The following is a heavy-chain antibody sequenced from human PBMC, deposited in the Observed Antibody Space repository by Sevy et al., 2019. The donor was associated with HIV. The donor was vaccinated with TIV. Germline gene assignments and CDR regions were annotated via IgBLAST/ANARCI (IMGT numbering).Heavy chain of an antibody. CDR3: AIYNYDSNGYSPLYYYGLDV. J-gene: IGHJ6*02. CDR1: GGTLTTYA. CDR2: IIPMFGTT. Sequence: ASVKVSCKASGGTLTTYAISWVRQAPGQGLEWMGGIIPMFGTTIFAQKFQGRVTLTTDESTSTAYMELRSLRAADTAVYYCAIYNYDSNGYSPLYYYGLDVWGQGTTVTVSS. V-gene: IGHV1-69*05. D-gene: IGHD3-22*01.